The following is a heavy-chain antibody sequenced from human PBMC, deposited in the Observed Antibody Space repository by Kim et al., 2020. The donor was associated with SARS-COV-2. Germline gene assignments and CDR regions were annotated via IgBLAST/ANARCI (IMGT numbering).Heavy chain of an antibody. CDR1: GFTFSSYA. Sequence: GGSLRLSCAASGFTFSSYAMSWVRQAPGKGLEWVSAISGSGGSTYYADSVKGRFTISRDNSKNTLYLQMNSLRAEDTAVYYCAKTSTMVRGVIAHFDYWGQGTLVTVSS. J-gene: IGHJ4*02. CDR3: AKTSTMVRGVIAHFDY. CDR2: ISGSGGST. V-gene: IGHV3-23*01. D-gene: IGHD3-10*01.